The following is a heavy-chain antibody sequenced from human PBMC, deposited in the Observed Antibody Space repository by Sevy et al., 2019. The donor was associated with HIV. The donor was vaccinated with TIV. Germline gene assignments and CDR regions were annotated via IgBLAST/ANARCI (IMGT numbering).Heavy chain of an antibody. CDR2: IDPEDGKT. CDR3: ASTRDYYDSSGYYFDY. CDR1: GYTLTELS. V-gene: IGHV1-24*01. D-gene: IGHD3-22*01. J-gene: IGHJ4*02. Sequence: ASVKVSCKVSGYTLTELSIHWVRQAPGKGLEWLVTIDPEDGKTIYAQNFQGRVTMTGDTSTDATYMELSSLGSKDTAVYYCASTRDYYDSSGYYFDYWGQGTLVTVSS.